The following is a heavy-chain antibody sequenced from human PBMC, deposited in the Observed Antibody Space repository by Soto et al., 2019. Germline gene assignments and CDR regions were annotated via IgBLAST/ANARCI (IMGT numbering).Heavy chain of an antibody. CDR2: ISYDGSNK. V-gene: IGHV3-30*03. CDR1: GFPFTTYG. Sequence: QVQLVESGGGVVQPGRSLRLSCAASGFPFTTYGMHWVREGPGKGLEWVAVISYDGSNKYYADSVKGRFTISRDNSKNTLYLQMNSLRPEDTALYYCAGGQYYFDYRGQGTLVIVSS. J-gene: IGHJ4*02. D-gene: IGHD3-10*01. CDR3: AGGQYYFDY.